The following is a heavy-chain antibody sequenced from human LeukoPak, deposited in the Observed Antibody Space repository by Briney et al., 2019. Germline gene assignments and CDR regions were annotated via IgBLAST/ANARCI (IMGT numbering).Heavy chain of an antibody. J-gene: IGHJ4*02. D-gene: IGHD3-10*01. Sequence: SGPTLVNPTQTLTLTCTFSGFSLSTSGVGVGWIRQLPGKALEWLAVIYWNDDKRYSPSLKNRLTITKDTSKNQVALTMTNMDPVDTATYYCAHQQQGLTYGSGSYLYYFDYWGQGTLVTVSS. CDR2: IYWNDDK. CDR3: AHQQQGLTYGSGSYLYYFDY. CDR1: GFSLSTSGVG. V-gene: IGHV2-5*01.